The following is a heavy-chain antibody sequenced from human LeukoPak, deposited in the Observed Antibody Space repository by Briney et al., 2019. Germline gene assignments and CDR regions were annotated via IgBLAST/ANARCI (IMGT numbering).Heavy chain of an antibody. CDR3: ARESSASFLFDY. CDR1: GFTFSSYS. Sequence: GGSLRLSCAASGFTFSSYSMNWVRQAPGKGLEWVSSIGSSSSYIYYADSVKGRFTISRDNAKNSLYLQMNSLRAEDTAVYYCARESSASFLFDYWGQGTLVTVSS. D-gene: IGHD3-16*02. CDR2: IGSSSSYI. J-gene: IGHJ4*02. V-gene: IGHV3-21*01.